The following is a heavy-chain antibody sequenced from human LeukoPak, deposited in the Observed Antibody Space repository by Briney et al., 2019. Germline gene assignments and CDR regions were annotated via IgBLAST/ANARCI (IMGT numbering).Heavy chain of an antibody. CDR1: GFTFSSYW. D-gene: IGHD4-17*01. CDR2: ISFHGTDS. V-gene: IGHV3-30*03. Sequence: GGSLRLSCAASGFTFSSYWMSWVRQAPGKGLEWVAVISFHGTDSFYADSVEGRFTISRDNSKNTLYLQMSSLRADDTAVYYCARPRAPVTRMSSFDIWGQGTMVTVSS. J-gene: IGHJ3*02. CDR3: ARPRAPVTRMSSFDI.